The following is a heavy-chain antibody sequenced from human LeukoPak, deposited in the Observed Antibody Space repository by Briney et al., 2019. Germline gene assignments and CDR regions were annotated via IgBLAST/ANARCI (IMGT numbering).Heavy chain of an antibody. CDR1: GGSISSYY. D-gene: IGHD1-26*01. V-gene: IGHV4-59*01. J-gene: IGHJ4*02. CDR2: IYYSGST. Sequence: PSETLSLTCTVSGGSISSYYCSWIRQPPGKGLEWIGYIYYSGSTNYNPSLKSRVTISVDTSKNQFSLKLSSVTAADTAVYYCARVLGASSGGFDYWGQGTLVTVSS. CDR3: ARVLGASSGGFDY.